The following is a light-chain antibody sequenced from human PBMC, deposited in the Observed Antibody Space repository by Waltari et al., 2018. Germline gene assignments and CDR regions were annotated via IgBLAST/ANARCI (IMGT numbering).Light chain of an antibody. CDR3: AIGHSSGVL. J-gene: IGLJ2*01. CDR2: YKSDSDK. CDR1: GGINVAGYH. Sequence: PMLTQPAYLSASPGASASPTCTFSGGINVAGYHKLWYQQKPGSPPRYLLRYKSDSDKGQGSGVPSRFSGSKDASANTGILRISGLQSEDEADFYCAIGHSSGVLFGGGTRLTVL. V-gene: IGLV5-45*01.